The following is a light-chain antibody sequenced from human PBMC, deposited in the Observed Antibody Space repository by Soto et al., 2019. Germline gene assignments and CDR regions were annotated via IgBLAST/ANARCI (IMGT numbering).Light chain of an antibody. J-gene: IGKJ1*01. Sequence: DIHFTQSPSFLSASVGDRVTITCRPSQSISSWLAWYQQKPGKAPKLLIYKASSLESGVPSRFSGSGSGTEFTLTISSLQPDDFATYYCQQYNSYSWTFGQGTKVDIK. V-gene: IGKV1-5*03. CDR2: KAS. CDR3: QQYNSYSWT. CDR1: QSISSW.